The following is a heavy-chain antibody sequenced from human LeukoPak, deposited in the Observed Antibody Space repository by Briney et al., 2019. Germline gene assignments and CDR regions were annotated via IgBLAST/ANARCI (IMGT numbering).Heavy chain of an antibody. D-gene: IGHD3-9*01. CDR1: GFTFSSYA. CDR3: AKDLPKAYYDILTGYYPRSHDAFDI. CDR2: ISGSGGST. Sequence: GGSLRLSCAASGFTFSSYAMSWVRQAPGKGLEWVSAISGSGGSTYYADSVKGRFTTSRDNSKDTLYLQMNSLRAEDTAVYYCAKDLPKAYYDILTGYYPRSHDAFDIWGQGTMVTVSS. V-gene: IGHV3-23*01. J-gene: IGHJ3*02.